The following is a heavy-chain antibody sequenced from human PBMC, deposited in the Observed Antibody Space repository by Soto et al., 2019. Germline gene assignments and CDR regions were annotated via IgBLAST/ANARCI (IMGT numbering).Heavy chain of an antibody. D-gene: IGHD1-26*01. CDR1: GFTLGSYA. Sequence: GGSLRLSCAASGFTLGSYAMSWVRQAPVKGLEWVSYISSSGSTIYYADSLKVRFTISRDNAKNSLYLQMNSLRAEDTAVYYCARVKWELLKGAFDIWGQGTMVTVSS. J-gene: IGHJ3*02. V-gene: IGHV3-48*03. CDR3: ARVKWELLKGAFDI. CDR2: ISSSGSTI.